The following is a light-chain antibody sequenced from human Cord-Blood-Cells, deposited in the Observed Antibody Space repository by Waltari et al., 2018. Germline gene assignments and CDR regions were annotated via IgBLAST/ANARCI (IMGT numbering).Light chain of an antibody. CDR3: QQYYSTPLT. Sequence: PDSLAVSLGERATINCKSSQSVLYSSNNKNYLAWYQQKPGQPPKLLIYWASTRESGVPDRFSGSGSGTDFTLTISSLQAEDVAVYYCQQYYSTPLTFGQGTKVEIK. J-gene: IGKJ1*01. CDR2: WAS. CDR1: QSVLYSSNNKNY. V-gene: IGKV4-1*01.